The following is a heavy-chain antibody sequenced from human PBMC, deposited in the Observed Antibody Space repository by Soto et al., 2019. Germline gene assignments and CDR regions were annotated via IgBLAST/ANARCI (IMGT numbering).Heavy chain of an antibody. CDR1: GWSCSGYY. V-gene: IGHV4-34*01. Sequence: PXETLSLTCPVYGWSCSGYYWSWIRQPPGKGLEWIGEINHSGSTNYNPSLKSRVTISRDTSKNQFSLKLTSVTAADTALYYCGKVLVGATGHTDSDYWGPGSLVPVSS. CDR2: INHSGST. J-gene: IGHJ4*02. CDR3: GKVLVGATGHTDSDY. D-gene: IGHD2-15*01.